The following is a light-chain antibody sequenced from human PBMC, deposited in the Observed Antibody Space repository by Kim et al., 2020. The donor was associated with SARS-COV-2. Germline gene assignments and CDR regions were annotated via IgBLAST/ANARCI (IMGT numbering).Light chain of an antibody. J-gene: IGKJ1*01. CDR3: QKYNGAPWT. CDR2: AAS. CDR1: QGISKD. Sequence: ASVGDSATITCRASQGISKDLAWYQQKPGNAPKLLIFAASALQSGVPTRFSGSGSGTDFTLTISSLQPEDVATYYCQKYNGAPWTFGQGTKVDIK. V-gene: IGKV1-27*01.